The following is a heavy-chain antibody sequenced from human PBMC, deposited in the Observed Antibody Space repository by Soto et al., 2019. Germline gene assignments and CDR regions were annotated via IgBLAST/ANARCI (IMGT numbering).Heavy chain of an antibody. CDR3: ARVGTLNWLDP. J-gene: IGHJ5*02. Sequence: SETPSLTCAVSDGSISISTSYYWAWTRQPPGKGLEWIGHIYYDGTTYYNPSFKSRVTLSVDTSKNQFSLKLTSVTASDTAVYYCARVGTLNWLDPWGQGTLVTVSS. V-gene: IGHV4-39*01. CDR1: DGSISISTSYY. CDR2: IYYDGTT.